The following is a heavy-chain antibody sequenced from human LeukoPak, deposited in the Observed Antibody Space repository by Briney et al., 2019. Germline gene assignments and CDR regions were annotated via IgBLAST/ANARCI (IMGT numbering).Heavy chain of an antibody. CDR2: IYYSGST. D-gene: IGHD6-13*01. CDR1: GGSISSYY. Sequence: SETLSLTCTASGGSISSYYWSWIRQPPGKGLEWIGYIYYSGSTNYNPSLKSRVTISVDTSKNQFSLKLSSVTAVDTAVYYCARVGDSSSWYYFDYWGQGTLVTVSS. J-gene: IGHJ4*02. V-gene: IGHV4-59*01. CDR3: ARVGDSSSWYYFDY.